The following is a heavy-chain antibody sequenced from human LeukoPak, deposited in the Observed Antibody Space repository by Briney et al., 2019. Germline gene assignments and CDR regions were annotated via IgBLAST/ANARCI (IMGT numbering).Heavy chain of an antibody. J-gene: IGHJ5*02. CDR2: ISGSGGST. CDR1: GFTFSSYA. Sequence: GGSLRLSCAASGFTFSSYAMSWVRQAPGKGLEWVSAISGSGGSTYYADSVKGRFTISRDNSKNTLYLQMNSLRAEDTAVYYCAKVGIAAGPRYNWFDPWGQGTLVTVSS. CDR3: AKVGIAAGPRYNWFDP. V-gene: IGHV3-23*01. D-gene: IGHD6-13*01.